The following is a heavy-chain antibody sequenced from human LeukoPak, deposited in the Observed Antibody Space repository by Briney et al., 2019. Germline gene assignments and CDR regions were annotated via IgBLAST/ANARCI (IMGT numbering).Heavy chain of an antibody. CDR2: ISSSSSYI. J-gene: IGHJ3*02. CDR3: ARPLVVVVDPMSSI. D-gene: IGHD2-15*01. V-gene: IGHV3-21*01. Sequence: PGGSLRLSCAASGFTFSSYAMHWVRQAPGKGLEWVSSISSSSSYIYYADSVKGRFTISRDNAKNSLYLQMNSLRAEDTAVYYCARPLVVVVDPMSSIWGQGTMVTVSS. CDR1: GFTFSSYA.